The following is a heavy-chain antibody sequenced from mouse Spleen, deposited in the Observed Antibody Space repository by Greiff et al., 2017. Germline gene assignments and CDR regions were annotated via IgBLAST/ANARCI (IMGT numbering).Heavy chain of an antibody. CDR1: GFSFTSYG. V-gene: IGHV2-5-1*01. J-gene: IGHJ3*01. Sequence: VKLVESGPSLVQPSQSLSITCTVSGFSFTSYGVHWVRQSPGKGLEWLGVIWRGGSTDYNAAFMSRLSITKDNSKSQVFFKMNSLQADDTAIYYCAIQGRLPWFAYWGQGTLVTVSA. CDR3: AIQGRLPWFAY. CDR2: IWRGGST. D-gene: IGHD1-2*01.